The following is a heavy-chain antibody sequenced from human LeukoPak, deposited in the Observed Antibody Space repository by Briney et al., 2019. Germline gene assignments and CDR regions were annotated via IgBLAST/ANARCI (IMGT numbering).Heavy chain of an antibody. V-gene: IGHV4-4*07. Sequence: PSETLSLTCTVSGGSISSYYWSWIRQPAGKGLEWIGRIYTSGSTNYNPSLKSRVTMSVDTSKNQFSLKLSSVTAADTAVYYCARDLRSSWSPNDAFDIWGQGTMVTVSS. CDR3: ARDLRSSWSPNDAFDI. CDR1: GGSISSYY. J-gene: IGHJ3*02. D-gene: IGHD6-13*01. CDR2: IYTSGST.